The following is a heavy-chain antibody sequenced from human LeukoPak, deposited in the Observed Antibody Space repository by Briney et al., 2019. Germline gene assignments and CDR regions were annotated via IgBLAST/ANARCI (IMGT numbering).Heavy chain of an antibody. Sequence: PGGSLRLSCAASGFTFSCCAMHWVRQAPGKGLEWVSAVSANGGTTHYADSVKGRFTTSRDNSKNTLSLQMNSLRAEDTAVYYCAKGGKWDVTPFDYWGQGTLVTVSS. CDR1: GFTFSCCA. V-gene: IGHV3-23*01. J-gene: IGHJ4*02. CDR2: VSANGGTT. D-gene: IGHD1-26*01. CDR3: AKGGKWDVTPFDY.